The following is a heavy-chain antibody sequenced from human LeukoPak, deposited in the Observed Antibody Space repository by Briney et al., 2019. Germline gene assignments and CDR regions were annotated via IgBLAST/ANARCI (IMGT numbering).Heavy chain of an antibody. CDR1: GYTFTGYY. D-gene: IGHD7-27*01. Sequence: ASVKVSCKASGYTFTGYYMHWVRQAPGQGLEWMGWINPNSGGTNYAQKFQGRVTMTRDTSISTAYMELSRLRSDDTAVYYCATLDWGSGSYYYYYGMDVWGQGTTVTASS. CDR2: INPNSGGT. V-gene: IGHV1-2*02. CDR3: ATLDWGSGSYYYYYGMDV. J-gene: IGHJ6*02.